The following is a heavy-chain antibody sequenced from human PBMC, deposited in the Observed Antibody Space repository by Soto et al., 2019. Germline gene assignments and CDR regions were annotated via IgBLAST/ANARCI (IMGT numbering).Heavy chain of an antibody. Sequence: PGGSLSISCAASGLTFSSYRMHWVRQAPGKELEWVAVISYDGSNKYYADSVKGRFTISRDNAKNSLYLQMNSLRAEDTAVYYCARPGSYYRHHAKYYFDYWGQGTLVTVSS. D-gene: IGHD1-26*01. CDR2: ISYDGSNK. CDR3: ARPGSYYRHHAKYYFDY. J-gene: IGHJ4*02. V-gene: IGHV3-30*03. CDR1: GLTFSSYR.